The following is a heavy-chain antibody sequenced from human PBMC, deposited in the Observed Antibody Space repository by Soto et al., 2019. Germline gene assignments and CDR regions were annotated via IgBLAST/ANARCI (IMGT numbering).Heavy chain of an antibody. CDR1: GFPFSSYS. CDR3: ASGRPVDS. V-gene: IGHV3-48*01. Sequence: PGGSLRLSCASSGFPFSSYSMNWVRQAPGKGLEWVSYISSSSSTIYYADSVKDRFTISRDNAKNSLYLQMNSLRADDTAVYYCASGRPVDSWGQGSLVTVSS. CDR2: ISSSSSTI. J-gene: IGHJ4*02.